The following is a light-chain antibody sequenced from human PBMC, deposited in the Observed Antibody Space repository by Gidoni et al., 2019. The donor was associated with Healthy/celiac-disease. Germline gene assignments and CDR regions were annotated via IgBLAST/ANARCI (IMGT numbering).Light chain of an antibody. J-gene: IGKJ5*01. CDR3: QQYGSLIT. Sequence: EIVLTQPPGTLSLPPGERATLSCRVSQCVSSSYLAWYQQKPGQAPRLLIYGASSRATGIPDRFSGSGSGTDFTLTISRLDPEDVAVYYCQQYGSLITFGQGTRLEIK. V-gene: IGKV3-20*01. CDR1: QCVSSSY. CDR2: GAS.